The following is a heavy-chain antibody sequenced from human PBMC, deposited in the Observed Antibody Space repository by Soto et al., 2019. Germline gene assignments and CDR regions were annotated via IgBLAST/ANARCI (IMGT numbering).Heavy chain of an antibody. D-gene: IGHD3-10*01. CDR1: GFTFRNYY. CDR3: ARTPITSGSYHYDS. Sequence: GSLKLCCAASGFTFRNYYMTWIHQAPGKGLEWVSYISSGGGTIHYVDSVKGRFTISRDNAKTSLYLQMNSLRAEDTAVYYCARTPITSGSYHYDSWAQGTLVTVSS. J-gene: IGHJ4*02. V-gene: IGHV3-11*01. CDR2: ISSGGGTI.